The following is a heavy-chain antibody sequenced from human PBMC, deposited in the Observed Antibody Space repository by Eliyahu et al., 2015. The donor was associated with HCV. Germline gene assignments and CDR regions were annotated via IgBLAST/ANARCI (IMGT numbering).Heavy chain of an antibody. V-gene: IGHV4-39*01. CDR1: GGSISSSSYY. J-gene: IGHJ4*02. Sequence: QLQLQESGPGLVKPSETLSLTCTVSGGSISSSSYYWGWIRQPPGKGLEWIGSIYYSGSTYYNPSLKSRVTISVDTSKNQFSLKLSSVTAADTAVYYCARQFVDYYDSSGYSKADYWGQGTLVTVSS. D-gene: IGHD3-22*01. CDR2: IYYSGST. CDR3: ARQFVDYYDSSGYSKADY.